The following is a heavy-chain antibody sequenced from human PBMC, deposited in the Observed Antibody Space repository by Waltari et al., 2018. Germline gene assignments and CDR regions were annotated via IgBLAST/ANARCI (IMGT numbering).Heavy chain of an antibody. CDR1: GGSSSGSY. Sequence: QVQLQQWGAGLLKPSETLSLPCAVYGGSSSGSYWSCIRQPPGKVLRWIGEINQSGSTNYNPSLKSRVTISVDTSKNQFSLKLSSVTAADTAVYYCARGLRRYCSSTSCYTNGRFDPWGQGTLVTVSS. CDR2: INQSGST. D-gene: IGHD2-2*02. V-gene: IGHV4-34*01. CDR3: ARGLRRYCSSTSCYTNGRFDP. J-gene: IGHJ5*02.